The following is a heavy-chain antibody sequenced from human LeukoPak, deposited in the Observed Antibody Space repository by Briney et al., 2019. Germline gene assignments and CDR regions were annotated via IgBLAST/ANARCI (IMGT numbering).Heavy chain of an antibody. Sequence: GGSLRLSCAASGFTFSSYGMHWVRQAPGKGLEWVAVIWYDGSNKYYADSVTGRFTISRDNSKNTLYLQMNSLRAEDTAVYYCARPAKRQWPDPDEYFHHWGQGTLVTVSS. CDR2: IWYDGSNK. V-gene: IGHV3-33*01. CDR1: GFTFSSYG. D-gene: IGHD6-19*01. J-gene: IGHJ1*01. CDR3: ARPAKRQWPDPDEYFHH.